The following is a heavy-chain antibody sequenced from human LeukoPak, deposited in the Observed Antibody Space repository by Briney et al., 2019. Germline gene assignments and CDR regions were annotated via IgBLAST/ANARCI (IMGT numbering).Heavy chain of an antibody. CDR2: ISGSGGST. CDR3: AKAPYIVGATKSLDY. D-gene: IGHD1-26*01. V-gene: IGHV3-23*01. J-gene: IGHJ4*02. Sequence: GGSLRLSCAASGFTFSSYAMSWVRQAPGKGLEWVSAISGSGGSTYYADSVKGRFTISRDNSKNTLYLQMNSLRAEDTAVYYCAKAPYIVGATKSLDYWGQGTLVTVSS. CDR1: GFTFSSYA.